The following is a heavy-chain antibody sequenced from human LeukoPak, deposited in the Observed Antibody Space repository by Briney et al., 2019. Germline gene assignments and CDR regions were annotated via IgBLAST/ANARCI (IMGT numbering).Heavy chain of an antibody. CDR1: GYTFTGYY. J-gene: IGHJ5*02. Sequence: ASVKVSCKASGYTFTGYYMHWVRQAPGQGLEWMGWINPNSGGTNYAQKFQGRVTMTRDMSTSTDYMELSSLRSEDTTIYYCARDNSVGDNAWWFDPWGQGTLVTVSS. CDR2: INPNSGGT. V-gene: IGHV1-2*02. D-gene: IGHD1-26*01. CDR3: ARDNSVGDNAWWFDP.